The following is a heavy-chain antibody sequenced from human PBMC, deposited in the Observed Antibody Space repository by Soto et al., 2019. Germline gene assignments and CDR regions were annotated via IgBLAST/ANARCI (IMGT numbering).Heavy chain of an antibody. CDR2: IYHSGTT. J-gene: IGHJ4*02. CDR1: GGSISSGGYS. CDR3: ARRGGNIYGWGFDS. Sequence: SETLSLTCAVSGGSISSGGYSWSWIRQPPGKGLEWIGYIYHSGTTYYNPSLKSRVTISVDRSKNQFSLKLSSVTAADTAVYYCARRGGNIYGWGFDSWGQGTPVTVSS. D-gene: IGHD5-18*01. V-gene: IGHV4-30-2*01.